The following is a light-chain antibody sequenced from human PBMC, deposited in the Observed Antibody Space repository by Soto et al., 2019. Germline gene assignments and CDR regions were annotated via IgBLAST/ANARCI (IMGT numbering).Light chain of an antibody. Sequence: EIVVTKSPSTLSVSQGETATLSCRASQGISRTLAWYQHKPGQAPRLLFYAASTRPTGVPARFSGSGSGADFTLTISSLQSEDFAVYYCQQYYDWPITFGQGTRLEIK. V-gene: IGKV3-15*01. CDR2: AAS. J-gene: IGKJ5*01. CDR1: QGISRT. CDR3: QQYYDWPIT.